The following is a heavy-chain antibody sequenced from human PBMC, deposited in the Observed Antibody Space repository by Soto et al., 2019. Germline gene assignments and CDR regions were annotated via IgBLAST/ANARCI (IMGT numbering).Heavy chain of an antibody. J-gene: IGHJ4*02. Sequence: PGGSLRLSCAASGFTFSSYAMSWVRQAPGKGLEWVSAISGSGGSTYYADSVKGRFTISRDNSKNTLYLQMNSLRAEDTAVYYCAKDGFWSGYPRYYFDYWGQGTLVTVSS. CDR1: GFTFSSYA. V-gene: IGHV3-23*01. CDR2: ISGSGGST. D-gene: IGHD3-3*01. CDR3: AKDGFWSGYPRYYFDY.